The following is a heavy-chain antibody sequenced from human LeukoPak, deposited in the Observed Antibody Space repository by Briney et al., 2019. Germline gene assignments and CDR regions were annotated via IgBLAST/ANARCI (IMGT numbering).Heavy chain of an antibody. D-gene: IGHD3-16*02. V-gene: IGHV4-39*01. J-gene: IGHJ5*02. CDR2: IYYSGST. Sequence: PSETLSLTCTVSGGSISSSSYYWGWIRQPPGKGLEWIGSIYYSGSTYYNPSLKSRVTISVDTSKNQFSLKLSSVTAADTAVYYCARHYDYVWGSYRYENWFDPWGQGTLVTVSP. CDR1: GGSISSSSYY. CDR3: ARHYDYVWGSYRYENWFDP.